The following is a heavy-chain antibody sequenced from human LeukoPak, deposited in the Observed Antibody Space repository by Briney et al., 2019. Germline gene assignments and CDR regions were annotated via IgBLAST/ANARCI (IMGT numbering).Heavy chain of an antibody. D-gene: IGHD6-6*01. CDR3: LRSYSSSARPDY. Sequence: PGRSLRLSCAASGFTFSSYGMHWIRQAPGKRLEWVAVISYDGSNKYYADSVKGRFSISRDNSKNTLYLQMNSLRVEDTAVYYCLRSYSSSARPDYWGQGTQVTVSS. J-gene: IGHJ4*02. V-gene: IGHV3-30*03. CDR2: ISYDGSNK. CDR1: GFTFSSYG.